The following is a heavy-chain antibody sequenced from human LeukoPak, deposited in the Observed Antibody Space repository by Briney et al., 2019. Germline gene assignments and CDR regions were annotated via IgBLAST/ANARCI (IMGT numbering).Heavy chain of an antibody. CDR3: ARDGLSGSYAAYYYGMDV. J-gene: IGHJ6*02. D-gene: IGHD1-26*01. CDR1: GYTFTSYY. CDR2: INPSGGST. V-gene: IGHV1-46*01. Sequence: ASVKVSCKASGYTFTSYYMHWVRQAPGQGLEWMGIINPSGGSTSYAQKFQGRVTMTRGTSTSTVYMELSSLRSEDTAVYYCARDGLSGSYAAYYYGMDVWGQGTTVTVSS.